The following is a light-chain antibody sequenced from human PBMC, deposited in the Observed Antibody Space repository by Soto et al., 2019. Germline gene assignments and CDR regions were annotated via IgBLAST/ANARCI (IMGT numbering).Light chain of an antibody. Sequence: MVWTQCPGTLSLSPGERATLSGRASQSVSSSYLAWYQQKPGQAPRLLIYGASSRATGIPDRFSGSGSGTDFTLTISRLEPEDFAVYYCQQYGSSPITSGQGTRLEIK. CDR1: QSVSSSY. CDR3: QQYGSSPIT. V-gene: IGKV3-20*01. J-gene: IGKJ5*01. CDR2: GAS.